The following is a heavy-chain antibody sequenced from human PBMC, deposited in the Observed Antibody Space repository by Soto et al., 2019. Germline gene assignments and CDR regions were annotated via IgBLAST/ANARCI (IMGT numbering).Heavy chain of an antibody. D-gene: IGHD3-3*01. CDR1: GGCISSYY. J-gene: IGHJ6*02. CDR3: ARDFGPTYYDFWSGSYYYYGMDV. V-gene: IGHV4-59*01. CDR2: IYYSGST. Sequence: PSWSLSLTCTVSGGCISSYYWSWSRQPPGKGLEWIGYIYYSGSTNYNPSLKSRVTISVDTSKNQFSLKLSSVTAADTAVYYCARDFGPTYYDFWSGSYYYYGMDVSGQGTTVTVSS.